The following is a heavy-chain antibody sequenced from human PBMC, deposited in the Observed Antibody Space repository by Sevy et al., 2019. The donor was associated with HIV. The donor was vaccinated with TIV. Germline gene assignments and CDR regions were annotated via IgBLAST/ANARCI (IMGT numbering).Heavy chain of an antibody. Sequence: ASVKVSCKVSGYTLTELSMHWVRQAPGKGLEWMGGFDPEDGETIYAQKFQGRVTMTEDTSTDTAYMELSSLRSGDTAVYYCATEGNYYGSGPFQHWGQGTLVTVSS. D-gene: IGHD3-10*01. J-gene: IGHJ1*01. CDR3: ATEGNYYGSGPFQH. V-gene: IGHV1-24*01. CDR1: GYTLTELS. CDR2: FDPEDGET.